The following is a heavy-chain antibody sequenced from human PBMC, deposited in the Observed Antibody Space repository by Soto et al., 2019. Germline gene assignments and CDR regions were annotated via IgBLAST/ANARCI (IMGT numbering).Heavy chain of an antibody. V-gene: IGHV4-34*01. CDR2: INHSGST. Sequence: SETLSLTCAVYGGSFSGYYWSWIRQPPGKGLEWIGEINHSGSTNYNPSLKSRVTISVDTSKNQFSLKLSSVTAADTAVYYCAREGGYYGMDVWGQGTTVTVSS. CDR1: GGSFSGYY. D-gene: IGHD3-16*01. J-gene: IGHJ6*02. CDR3: AREGGYYGMDV.